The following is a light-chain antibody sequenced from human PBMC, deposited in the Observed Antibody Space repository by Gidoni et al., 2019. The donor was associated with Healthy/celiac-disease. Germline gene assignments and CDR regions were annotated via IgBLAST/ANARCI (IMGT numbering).Light chain of an antibody. CDR3: QQYGSSPCT. J-gene: IGKJ1*01. CDR1: QSVSSSF. CDR2: GAS. Sequence: EIVLTQSPGTLSVSPGERATLSCRASQSVSSSFLAWYQQKPGQAPRLLIYGASSRATGIPDRFSGSGSGTDFILTISRLEPEDFGVYYCQQYGSSPCTFGQXTKVEIK. V-gene: IGKV3-20*01.